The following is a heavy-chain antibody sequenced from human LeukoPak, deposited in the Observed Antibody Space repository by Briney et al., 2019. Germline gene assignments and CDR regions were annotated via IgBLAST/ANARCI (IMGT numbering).Heavy chain of an antibody. CDR1: GYTFTGYY. CDR2: INPNSGGT. CDR3: ARGPITMIVVGAFDY. Sequence: ASVKVSCKASGYTFTGYYMHWVRQAPGQGLERMGWINPNSGGTNYAQKFQGRVTMTRDTSISTAYMELSRLRSDDTAVYYCARGPITMIVVGAFDYWGQGTLVTVSS. V-gene: IGHV1-2*02. D-gene: IGHD3-22*01. J-gene: IGHJ4*02.